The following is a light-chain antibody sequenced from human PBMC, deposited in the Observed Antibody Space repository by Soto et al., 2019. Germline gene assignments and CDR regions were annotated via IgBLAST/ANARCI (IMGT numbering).Light chain of an antibody. CDR3: QQYGSSQFT. CDR1: QSVNNNY. J-gene: IGKJ3*01. Sequence: EIVLMQSPGTLSLSPGEGATLSCRASQSVNNNYLAWYQQKPGQAPTVLIFDTSRMATGVPERFSGSGSGTDFTLRISRVEPDDFAVYYCQQYGSSQFTFGPGTKVNIK. CDR2: DTS. V-gene: IGKV3-20*01.